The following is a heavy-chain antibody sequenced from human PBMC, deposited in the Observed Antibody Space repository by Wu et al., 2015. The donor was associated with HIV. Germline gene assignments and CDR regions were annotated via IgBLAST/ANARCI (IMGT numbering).Heavy chain of an antibody. V-gene: IGHV1-69*05. CDR1: GYTFNRFP. Sequence: QVRLLQSGAEVKTPGSSVKVPCLTSGYTFNRFPINWLRQVPGQGLEWMGVIIPLIGTTHYSQKFQGRLTISTGPAATTAYLELRNLTSDDTALYFCARDPSGLYCSGGVCKYAPFDSWGPGTLVTVSS. J-gene: IGHJ4*02. CDR3: ARDPSGLYCSGGVCKYAPFDS. CDR2: IIPLIGTT. D-gene: IGHD2-15*01.